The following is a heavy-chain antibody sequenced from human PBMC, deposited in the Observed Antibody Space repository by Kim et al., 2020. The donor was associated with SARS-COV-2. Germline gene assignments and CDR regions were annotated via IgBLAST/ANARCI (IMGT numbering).Heavy chain of an antibody. J-gene: IGHJ3*02. CDR2: INSDGSST. V-gene: IGHV3-74*01. CDR3: ARWFDWFLRDAFDI. D-gene: IGHD3-9*01. Sequence: GGSLRLSCAASGFTFSSYWMHWVRQAPGKGLVWVSRINSDGSSTSYADSVKGRFTISRDNAKNTLYLQMNSLRAEDTAVYYCARWFDWFLRDAFDIWGQGTMVTVSS. CDR1: GFTFSSYW.